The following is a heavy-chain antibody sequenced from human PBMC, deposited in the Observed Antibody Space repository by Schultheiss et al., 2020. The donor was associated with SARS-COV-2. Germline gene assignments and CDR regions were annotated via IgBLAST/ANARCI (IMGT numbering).Heavy chain of an antibody. CDR2: INGDGTTT. J-gene: IGHJ5*02. Sequence: GGSLRLSCAASGFTFGLYSLNWVRPAPGKGLMWVSRINGDGTTTNYADSVKGRFTISRDNSKNTLYLQMNSLRAEDTAVYYCARDGGKDSSSWYGGRVDWCDHGGQGTLVTGS. V-gene: IGHV3-74*01. CDR1: GFTFGLYS. CDR3: ARDGGKDSSSWYGGRVDWCDH. D-gene: IGHD6-13*01.